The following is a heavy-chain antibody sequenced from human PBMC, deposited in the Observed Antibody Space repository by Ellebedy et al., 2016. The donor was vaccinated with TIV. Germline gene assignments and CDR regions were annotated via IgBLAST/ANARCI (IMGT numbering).Heavy chain of an antibody. V-gene: IGHV3-13*05. Sequence: GGSLRLXXAASGFTFSSYDMHWVRQATGKGLEWVSAIGTAGDPYYPGSVKGRFTISRENAKNSLYLQMNSLRAGDTAVYYCARGGYDFWSGRRWYGMDVWGQGTTVTVSS. CDR3: ARGGYDFWSGRRWYGMDV. CDR1: GFTFSSYD. D-gene: IGHD3-3*01. CDR2: IGTAGDP. J-gene: IGHJ6*02.